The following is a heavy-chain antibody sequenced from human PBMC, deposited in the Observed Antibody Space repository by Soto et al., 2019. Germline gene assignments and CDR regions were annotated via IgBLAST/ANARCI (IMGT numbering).Heavy chain of an antibody. Sequence: SETLSLTCAVSGGSVNSGSYYWSWIRQPPGKGLEWIGYIYYTGSANYNPSLKSRVTISVDTSKNQFSLRLSSVTAADTAVYYCARADWNFVVYYYGMDVWGQGTTVTVSS. CDR2: IYYTGSA. D-gene: IGHD1-7*01. CDR3: ARADWNFVVYYYGMDV. J-gene: IGHJ6*02. CDR1: GGSVNSGSYY. V-gene: IGHV4-61*01.